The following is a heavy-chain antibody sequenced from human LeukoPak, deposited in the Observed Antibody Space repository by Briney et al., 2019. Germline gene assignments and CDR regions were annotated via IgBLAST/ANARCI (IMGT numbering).Heavy chain of an antibody. D-gene: IGHD4-17*01. CDR3: ARDPGEMMVTTQGYGMDV. CDR2: IYYSGST. V-gene: IGHV4-39*07. Sequence: SETLSLTCTVSGGSISSSSYYWGWIRQPPGKGLEWIGSIYYSGSTYYNPSLKSRVTISVDTSKSQFSLKLSSVTAADTAVYYCARDPGEMMVTTQGYGMDVWGQGTTVTVSS. CDR1: GGSISSSSYY. J-gene: IGHJ6*02.